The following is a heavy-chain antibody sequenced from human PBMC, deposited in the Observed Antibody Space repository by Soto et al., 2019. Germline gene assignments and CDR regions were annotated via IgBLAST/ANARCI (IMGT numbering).Heavy chain of an antibody. CDR3: ARDGTQAHCSSTSCYYFSAHYYYYYYMDV. V-gene: IGHV3-64*01. J-gene: IGHJ6*03. Sequence: PGGSLRLSCAASGFTFSSYAMHWVRQAPGKGLEYVSAISSNGGSTYYANSVKGRFTISRDSPKNTLYLQMGSLRAEDMAVYYCARDGTQAHCSSTSCYYFSAHYYYYYYMDVWGKGTTVTVSS. D-gene: IGHD2-2*01. CDR2: ISSNGGST. CDR1: GFTFSSYA.